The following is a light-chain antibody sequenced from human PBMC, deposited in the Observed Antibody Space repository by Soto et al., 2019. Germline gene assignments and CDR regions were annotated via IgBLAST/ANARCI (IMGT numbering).Light chain of an antibody. CDR1: QGISSY. CDR3: QQYGSSLT. V-gene: IGKV1-9*01. J-gene: IGKJ4*01. Sequence: DILVTQSRCCLSESIGDRSPIPCRASQGISSYLAWYQQKPGKAPKLLIHAASTLQSGVPSRFSGSGSGTEFTLTISSLQPEDFAVYYCQQYGSSLTSAGRAKVDI. CDR2: AAS.